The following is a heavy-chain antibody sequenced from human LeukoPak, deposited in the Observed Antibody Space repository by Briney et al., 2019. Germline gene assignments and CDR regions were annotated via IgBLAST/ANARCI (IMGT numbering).Heavy chain of an antibody. CDR1: GYTFTGYY. CDR3: ARGRRDGYKPLDY. CDR2: INPNSGGT. J-gene: IGHJ4*02. D-gene: IGHD5-24*01. Sequence: ASVTVSCKASGYTFTGYYMHWVRQAPGQGLEWMGWINPNSGGTNYAQKFQGRVTMTRDTSISTAYMELSRLRSDDTAVYYCARGRRDGYKPLDYWGQGTLVTVSS. V-gene: IGHV1-2*02.